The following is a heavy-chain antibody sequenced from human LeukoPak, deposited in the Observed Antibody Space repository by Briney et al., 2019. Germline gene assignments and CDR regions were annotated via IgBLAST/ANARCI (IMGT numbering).Heavy chain of an antibody. D-gene: IGHD3-22*01. CDR1: GGSFSGYY. CDR3: QIDS. CDR2: INHSGST. V-gene: IGHV4-34*01. Sequence: PSETLSLTCAVYGGSFSGYYWSWIRQPPGKGLEWIGEINHSGSTNYNLSLKSRVTISVDTSKNQFSLKMSSVTAADTSSGYSQIDSWGQGTLVTISS. J-gene: IGHJ4*02.